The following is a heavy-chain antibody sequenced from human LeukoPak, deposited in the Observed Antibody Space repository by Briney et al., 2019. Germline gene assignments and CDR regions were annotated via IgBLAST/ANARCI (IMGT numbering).Heavy chain of an antibody. CDR1: GGSISSSNW. CDR3: AREDSCSSTSCQLFDY. D-gene: IGHD2-2*01. Sequence: SGTLSLTCAVSGGSISSSNWWSWIRQPPGKGLEWIGEIYHSGSTNYNPSLKSRVTISVDKSKTQLSLKLSSVTAADTAVYYCAREDSCSSTSCQLFDYWGQGTRGTVSS. J-gene: IGHJ4*02. CDR2: IYHSGST. V-gene: IGHV4-4*02.